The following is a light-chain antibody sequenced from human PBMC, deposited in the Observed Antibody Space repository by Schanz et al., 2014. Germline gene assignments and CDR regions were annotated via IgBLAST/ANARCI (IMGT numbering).Light chain of an antibody. Sequence: QSALTQPASVSASPGQSITISCTGTATDIGGTYLVSWYQQNPGEAPKLLILGDNHRPSGVSNRFSGSKSANTASLTISGLQAEDEADYYCCSYAGSSLVVFGGGTKLTVL. V-gene: IGLV2-23*01. CDR1: ATDIGGTYL. J-gene: IGLJ2*01. CDR2: GDN. CDR3: CSYAGSSLVV.